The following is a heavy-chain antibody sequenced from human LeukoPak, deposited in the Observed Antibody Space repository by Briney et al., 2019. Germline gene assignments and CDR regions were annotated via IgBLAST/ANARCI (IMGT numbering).Heavy chain of an antibody. CDR1: GGSISSSSYY. V-gene: IGHV4-39*01. Sequence: PSETLSLTCTVSGGSISSSSYYWGWIRQPPGKGLEWIGSIYYSGSTYYNPSLKSRVTISVDTSKNQISLKLSSVTAADTAVYYCARNGLGQNDYWGQGTLVTVSS. D-gene: IGHD4-17*01. CDR2: IYYSGST. CDR3: ARNGLGQNDY. J-gene: IGHJ4*02.